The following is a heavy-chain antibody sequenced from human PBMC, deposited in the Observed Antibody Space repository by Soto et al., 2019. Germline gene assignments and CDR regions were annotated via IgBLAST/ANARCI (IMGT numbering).Heavy chain of an antibody. CDR2: INPSGGST. CDR1: GYTFASYY. V-gene: IGHV1-46*01. CDR3: ARLPRFKQYYDFWSGYYPDPQRPHNCFDP. D-gene: IGHD3-3*01. Sequence: ASVKVSCKASGYTFASYYMHWVRQAPGQGLEWMGIINPSGGSTSYAQRFQGRVTMTRNTSISTDYMELSSMRSEHTAVYYCARLPRFKQYYDFWSGYYPDPQRPHNCFDPWGQGTLVTVSS. J-gene: IGHJ5*02.